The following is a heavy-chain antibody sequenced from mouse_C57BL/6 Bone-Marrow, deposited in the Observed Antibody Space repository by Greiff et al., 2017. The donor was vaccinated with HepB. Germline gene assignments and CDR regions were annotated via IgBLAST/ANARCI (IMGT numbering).Heavy chain of an antibody. J-gene: IGHJ4*01. V-gene: IGHV1-61*01. D-gene: IGHD1-1*01. CDR1: GYTFTSYW. CDR3: ARRGTVVATNAMDY. CDR2: IYPSDSET. Sequence: VQLQQPGAELVRPGSSVKLSCKASGYTFTSYWMDWVKQRPGQGLEWIGNIYPSDSETHYNQKFKDKATLTVDKPSSTAYMQLSSLTSEDSAVYFCARRGTVVATNAMDYWGQGTSVTVSS.